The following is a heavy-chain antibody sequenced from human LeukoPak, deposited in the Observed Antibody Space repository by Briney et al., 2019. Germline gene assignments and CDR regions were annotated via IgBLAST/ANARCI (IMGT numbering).Heavy chain of an antibody. V-gene: IGHV1-69*13. D-gene: IGHD6-19*01. CDR2: IIPIFGTA. Sequence: ASVKVSCKASGGTFSSYAISWVRQAPGQGLEWRGGIIPIFGTANYAQKFQRRVTITADESTITAYMELSSLRSEDTAVYYCARALTVAGRSPFDYWGQGTLVTVSS. CDR3: ARALTVAGRSPFDY. CDR1: GGTFSSYA. J-gene: IGHJ4*02.